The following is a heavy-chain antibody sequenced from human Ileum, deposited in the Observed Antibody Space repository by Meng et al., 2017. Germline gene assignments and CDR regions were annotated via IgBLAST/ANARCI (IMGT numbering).Heavy chain of an antibody. V-gene: IGHV5-51*01. CDR1: GDRFTTYW. J-gene: IGHJ4*02. CDR3: GGRARDTRYYGDFD. Sequence: GESLKISCEGSGDRFTTYWIGWARQMPGKGLEWIGLICPDDSDTQYRPTFQGQVTISADKSTNTAYLQWSSLKASDTAMDFCGGRARDTRYYGDFDWGQGTRVTVSS. D-gene: IGHD2-21*01. CDR2: ICPDDSDT.